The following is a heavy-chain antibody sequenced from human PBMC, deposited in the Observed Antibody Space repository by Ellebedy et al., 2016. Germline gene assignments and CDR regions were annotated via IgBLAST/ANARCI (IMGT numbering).Heavy chain of an antibody. D-gene: IGHD3-10*01. CDR1: GGSISSGGYY. V-gene: IGHV4-31*03. CDR2: IYYSGTT. Sequence: SETLSLXXTVSGGSISSGGYYWSWIRQHPGKGLEWIGYIYYSGTTYYNPSLKSRVAISADTSKNQFSLELSSVTAADTAVYYCARDGGGYGSIADWGQGALVTVSS. CDR3: ARDGGGYGSIAD. J-gene: IGHJ4*02.